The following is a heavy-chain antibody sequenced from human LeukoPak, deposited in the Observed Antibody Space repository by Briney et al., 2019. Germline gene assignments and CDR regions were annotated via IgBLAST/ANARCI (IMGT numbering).Heavy chain of an antibody. V-gene: IGHV3-30*04. D-gene: IGHD1-1*01. CDR2: ISYDGSNE. CDR3: AKDKGGTSFAFDI. J-gene: IGHJ3*02. Sequence: GGSLRLSCAASGFTFSSYVMHWVRQAPGKGLEWVAIISYDGSNEYYADSVKGRFTISRDNSKNTLYLQMNSLRAEDTAVYYCAKDKGGTSFAFDIWGQGTMVTVSS. CDR1: GFTFSSYV.